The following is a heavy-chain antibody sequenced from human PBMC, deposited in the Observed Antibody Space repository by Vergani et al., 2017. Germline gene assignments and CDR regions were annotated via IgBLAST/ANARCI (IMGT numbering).Heavy chain of an antibody. V-gene: IGHV1-2*02. Sequence: QVQLVQSGAEVKKPGASVKVSCKASGYTFTGYYMHWVRQAPGQGLEWMGWINPNSGCTNYAQKFKGRVTMTRDTSISTAYMELSRLRSDDTAVYYCARENCSSTSCYFDYWGQGTLVTVSS. CDR2: INPNSGCT. CDR1: GYTFTGYY. J-gene: IGHJ4*02. CDR3: ARENCSSTSCYFDY. D-gene: IGHD2-2*01.